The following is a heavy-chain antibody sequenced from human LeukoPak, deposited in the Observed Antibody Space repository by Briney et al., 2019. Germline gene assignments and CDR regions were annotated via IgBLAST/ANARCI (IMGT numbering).Heavy chain of an antibody. CDR1: GDSINSGSYY. V-gene: IGHV4-39*01. CDR3: ARLYEGKRPPDY. D-gene: IGHD2-8*01. J-gene: IGHJ4*02. CDR2: ISHRGNT. Sequence: SETLSLPCTVSGDSINSGSYYWRWIRQPPGKGLEWFGSISHRGNTYYNPSLRSRVTISVDTSKNQLSLRLSSVTAADTAVYYCARLYEGKRPPDYWGQGTLVTVSS.